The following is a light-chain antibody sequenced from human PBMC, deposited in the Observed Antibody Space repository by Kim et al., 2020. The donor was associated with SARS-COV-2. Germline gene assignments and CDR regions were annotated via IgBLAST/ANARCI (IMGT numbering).Light chain of an antibody. Sequence: PGGTVTLTCGSSTGAVTSGHHVKGSQQKPGQAPRTLIYGTTNKQSWTPARFSGSLLGGKAVLTLSGAQPEDEAEYYCLLFFSNVGIFGGGTQLTVL. CDR1: TGAVTSGHH. J-gene: IGLJ2*01. CDR3: LLFFSNVGI. V-gene: IGLV7-46*01. CDR2: GTT.